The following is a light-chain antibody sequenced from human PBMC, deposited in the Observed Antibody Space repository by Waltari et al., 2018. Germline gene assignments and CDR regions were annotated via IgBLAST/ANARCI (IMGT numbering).Light chain of an antibody. CDR3: QQYYTYSAGV. CDR2: DAS. CDR1: ESISDW. Sequence: DIQMTQSPSTLSASVGERVTITCRASESISDWLAWYQQKPGKAPKLLIDDASTLQSGVPSRFSGIGSGKEFTLTIASLQPDDSATYYCQQYYTYSAGVFGQGTTVEV. V-gene: IGKV1-5*01. J-gene: IGKJ1*01.